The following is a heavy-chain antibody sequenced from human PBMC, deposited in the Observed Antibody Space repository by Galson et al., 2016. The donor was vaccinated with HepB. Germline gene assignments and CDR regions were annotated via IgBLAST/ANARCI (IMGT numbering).Heavy chain of an antibody. J-gene: IGHJ5*02. CDR1: GGSITRYY. D-gene: IGHD2-2*01. CDR2: ISYTGNT. V-gene: IGHV4-59*08. Sequence: SETLSLTCTVSGGSITRYYWSWIRQPPGKGLEWIGYISYTGNTNYNPSLKSRFTLSVHTSRKQFSLKLSSVTAADTAVYYCARSPDRSAYQGDWFDPWGRGTLVTVSS. CDR3: ARSPDRSAYQGDWFDP.